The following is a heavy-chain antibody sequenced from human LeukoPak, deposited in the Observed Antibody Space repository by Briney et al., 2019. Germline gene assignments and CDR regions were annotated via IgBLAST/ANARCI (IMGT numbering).Heavy chain of an antibody. CDR1: GYTFTSYY. V-gene: IGHV1-46*01. CDR3: AKEHVYGDYLKIYFDY. D-gene: IGHD4-17*01. Sequence: ASVKVSCKASGYTFTSYYMHWVRQAPGQGLEWMGIINPSGGSTSYAQKFQGRVTMTRDTSTSTVYMELSSLRSEDTAVYYCAKEHVYGDYLKIYFDYWGQGTLVTVSS. CDR2: INPSGGST. J-gene: IGHJ4*02.